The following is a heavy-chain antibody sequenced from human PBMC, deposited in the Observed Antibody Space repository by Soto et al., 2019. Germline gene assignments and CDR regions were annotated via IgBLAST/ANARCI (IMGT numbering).Heavy chain of an antibody. V-gene: IGHV4-31*03. Sequence: QVQLQESGPGLVKPSQTLSLTCTVSGGSISSGGYYWSWIRQHPGKGLEWIGYIYYSGSTYYNPSLKSRVTISVDTSKIQFSLKLSSVTAADTAVYYCAIRGYDYVWGSYRYHAFDIWGQGTMVTVSS. CDR2: IYYSGST. CDR3: AIRGYDYVWGSYRYHAFDI. D-gene: IGHD3-16*02. J-gene: IGHJ3*02. CDR1: GGSISSGGYY.